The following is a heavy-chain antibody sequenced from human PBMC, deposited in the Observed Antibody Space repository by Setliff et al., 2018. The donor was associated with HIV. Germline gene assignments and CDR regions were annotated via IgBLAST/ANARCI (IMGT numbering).Heavy chain of an antibody. CDR3: ATSLNGDPEPWYFDF. V-gene: IGHV4-59*01. CDR1: GVSITSCF. Sequence: SETLSLTCTVSGVSITSCFWSWIRQPPGKGLEWIGYIYYSGGTSGTTNYNPSLKSRVTISLDTPKNQLSLNLESVTAADTAVYYCATSLNGDPEPWYFDFWGRGSLVTVSS. CDR2: IYYSGGTSGTT. D-gene: IGHD4-17*01. J-gene: IGHJ2*01.